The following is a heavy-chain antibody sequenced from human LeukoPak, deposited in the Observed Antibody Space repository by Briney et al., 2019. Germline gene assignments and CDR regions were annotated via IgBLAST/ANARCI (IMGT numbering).Heavy chain of an antibody. D-gene: IGHD6-13*01. Sequence: ASVKVSCKASGGTFSSYAISWVRQAPGQGLEWVGEIIPIFGTANYAQNFQGRVTITGDESTSTANMELSSLRSEDTAVYYGASGGAADDAANWFDPWGQGTLVTVSS. V-gene: IGHV1-69*13. CDR3: ASGGAADDAANWFDP. CDR1: GGTFSSYA. J-gene: IGHJ5*02. CDR2: IIPIFGTA.